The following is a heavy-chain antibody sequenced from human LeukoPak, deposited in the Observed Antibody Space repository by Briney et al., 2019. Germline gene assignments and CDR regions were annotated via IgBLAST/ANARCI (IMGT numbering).Heavy chain of an antibody. CDR1: GCTFTGFY. CDR3: ARGRIAAAGAIDY. D-gene: IGHD6-13*01. Sequence: ASVEVSCKASGCTFTGFYIHWVRQAPGQGLEWMAWINPRNGGSHSAQKFQGGVTLTRDTSISTAYMEMRKLTSDDTAFYYCARGRIAAAGAIDYWGQGARVTVSS. CDR2: INPRNGGS. J-gene: IGHJ4*02. V-gene: IGHV1-2*02.